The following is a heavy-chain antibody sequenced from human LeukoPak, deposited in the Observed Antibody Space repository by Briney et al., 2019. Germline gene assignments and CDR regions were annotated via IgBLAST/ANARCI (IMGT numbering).Heavy chain of an antibody. Sequence: PGGSLRLSCAASGFTFSSYSMNWVRQAPGKGLEWVSSISSSSSYIYYADSVKGRFTISRDNARNSLYLQMNSLRAEDTAAYYCARVDYYSGGYYDYWGQGTLVTVSS. V-gene: IGHV3-21*01. D-gene: IGHD3-22*01. CDR2: ISSSSSYI. CDR3: ARVDYYSGGYYDY. CDR1: GFTFSSYS. J-gene: IGHJ4*02.